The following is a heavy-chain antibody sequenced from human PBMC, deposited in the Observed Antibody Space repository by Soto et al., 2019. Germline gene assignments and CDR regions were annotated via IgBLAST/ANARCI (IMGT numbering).Heavy chain of an antibody. CDR1: GGSISSSSYY. CDR2: IYYSGST. D-gene: IGHD2-15*01. J-gene: IGHJ3*02. V-gene: IGHV4-39*01. Sequence: SETLSLTCTVSGGSISSSSYYWGWIRQPPGKGLEWIGSIYYSGSTYYNPSLKSRVTISVDTSKNQFSLKLSSVTAADTAVYYCARYCSGGSCYYAFDIWGQGTMVTVSS. CDR3: ARYCSGGSCYYAFDI.